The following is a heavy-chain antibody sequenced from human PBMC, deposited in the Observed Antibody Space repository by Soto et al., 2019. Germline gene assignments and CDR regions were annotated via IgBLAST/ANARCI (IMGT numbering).Heavy chain of an antibody. D-gene: IGHD6-19*01. CDR1: GGSISSYY. CDR2: IYYSGST. CDR3: AREPVAGNGGWFDP. V-gene: IGHV4-59*01. J-gene: IGHJ5*02. Sequence: SETLSLTCTVSGGSISSYYWSWIRQPPGKGLEWIGYIYYSGSTNYNPSLKSRVTISVDTSKNQFSLKLSSVTAADTAVYYCAREPVAGNGGWFDPWGQGTLVTVSS.